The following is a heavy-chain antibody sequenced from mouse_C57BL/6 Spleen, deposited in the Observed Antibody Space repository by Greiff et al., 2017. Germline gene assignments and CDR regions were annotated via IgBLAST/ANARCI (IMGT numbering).Heavy chain of an antibody. CDR2: ISSGSSTI. V-gene: IGHV5-17*01. CDR3: ARGATVVAPYFDY. CDR1: GFTFSDYG. J-gene: IGHJ2*01. Sequence: EVKLVESGGGLVKPGGSLKLSCAASGFTFSDYGMHWVRQAPEKGLEWVAYISSGSSTIYYADTVKGRFTISRDNAKNTLFLQMTSLRSEDTAMYYCARGATVVAPYFDYWGQGTTLTVSS. D-gene: IGHD1-1*01.